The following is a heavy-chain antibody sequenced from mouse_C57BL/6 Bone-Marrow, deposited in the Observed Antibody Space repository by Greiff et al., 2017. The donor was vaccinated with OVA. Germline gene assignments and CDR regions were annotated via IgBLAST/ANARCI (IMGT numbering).Heavy chain of an antibody. Sequence: EVKLVESGEGLVKPGGSLKLSCAASGFTFSSYAMSWVRQTPEKRLEWVAYISSGGDYIYYADTVKGRFTISRDNARNTLYLQMSSLKSEDTAMYYCTREATTVVGYFDYWGQGTTLTVSS. CDR2: ISSGGDYI. CDR1: GFTFSSYA. J-gene: IGHJ2*01. V-gene: IGHV5-9-1*02. D-gene: IGHD1-1*01. CDR3: TREATTVVGYFDY.